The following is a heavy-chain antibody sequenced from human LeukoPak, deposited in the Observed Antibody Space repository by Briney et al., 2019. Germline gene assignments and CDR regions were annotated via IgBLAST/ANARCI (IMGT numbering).Heavy chain of an antibody. V-gene: IGHV4-34*01. CDR2: INHSGST. Sequence: SETPSLTCAVYGGSFSGYYWSWIRQPPGKGLEWIGEINHSGSTNYNPSLKSRDTISVDTSKNQFSLKLSSVTAADTAVYYCARRAAMVRGVTWFDPWGQGTLVTVSS. CDR1: GGSFSGYY. CDR3: ARRAAMVRGVTWFDP. J-gene: IGHJ5*02. D-gene: IGHD3-10*01.